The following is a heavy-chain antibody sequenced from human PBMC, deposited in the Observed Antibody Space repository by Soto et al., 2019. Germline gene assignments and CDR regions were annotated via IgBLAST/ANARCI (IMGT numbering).Heavy chain of an antibody. Sequence: SQTLSLTSTVSGGSIGSGDYYRSWIRKPPGKGPEWIASIYHGGTTFYNPSLQSRITISVDTSNNQFSLKLTSVTAADTAVYYCARVQVMVVAGSTFDYWGHGSLVTVTS. J-gene: IGHJ4*01. CDR1: GGSIGSGDYY. CDR2: IYHGGTT. CDR3: ARVQVMVVAGSTFDY. D-gene: IGHD6-19*01. V-gene: IGHV4-38-2*02.